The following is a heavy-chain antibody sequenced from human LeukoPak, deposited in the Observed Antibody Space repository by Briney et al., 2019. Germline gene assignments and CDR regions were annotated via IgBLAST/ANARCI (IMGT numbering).Heavy chain of an antibody. D-gene: IGHD4-17*01. CDR1: GFTFNSYA. CDR2: ISSSGSST. V-gene: IGHV3-23*01. J-gene: IGHJ4*02. CDR3: AITVSALDS. Sequence: GGSYRLSCAASGFTFNSYAMSWVRQAPGKGLEWVSTISSSGSSTYYADSEKGRFSMSRDNFKNTVYLQMHSLSVDDTAVYYCAITVSALDSWGQGTVVTVSS.